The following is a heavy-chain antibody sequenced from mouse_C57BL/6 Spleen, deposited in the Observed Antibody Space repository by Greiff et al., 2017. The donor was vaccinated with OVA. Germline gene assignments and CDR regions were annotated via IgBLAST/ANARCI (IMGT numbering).Heavy chain of an antibody. J-gene: IGHJ4*01. V-gene: IGHV1-26*01. CDR1: GYTFTYYY. CDR3: ASYYAMDY. CDR2: INPNNGGT. Sequence: EVQLQQSGPELVKPGASVKISCKASGYTFTYYYMNWVKQSHGKSLEWIGDINPNNGGTSYNQKFKGKATLTVDKSSSTAYMELRSLTSEDSAVYYCASYYAMDYWGQGTSVTVSS.